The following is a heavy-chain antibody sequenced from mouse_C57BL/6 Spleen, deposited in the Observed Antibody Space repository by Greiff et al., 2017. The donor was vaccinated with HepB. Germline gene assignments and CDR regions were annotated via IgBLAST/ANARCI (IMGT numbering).Heavy chain of an antibody. Sequence: QVQLQQPGAELVKPGASVKLSCKASGYTFTSYWMQWVKQRPGQGLEWIGEIDPSDSYTNYNQKFKGKATLTVDTSSSTAYMQLSSLTSEDSAVYYCARDRLLRYWGQGTSVTVSS. CDR1: GYTFTSYW. D-gene: IGHD1-1*01. CDR2: IDPSDSYT. CDR3: ARDRLLRY. V-gene: IGHV1-50*01. J-gene: IGHJ4*01.